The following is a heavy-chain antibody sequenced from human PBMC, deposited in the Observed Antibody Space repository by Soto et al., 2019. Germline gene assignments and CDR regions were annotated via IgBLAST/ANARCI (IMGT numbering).Heavy chain of an antibody. D-gene: IGHD3-22*01. J-gene: IGHJ4*02. V-gene: IGHV4-34*01. CDR2: INHSGST. CDR3: ARADSSGYLY. Sequence: VQLQQWGAGLLKPSETLSLTCAVYGGSFSGYYWSWIRQPPGKGLEWIGEINHSGSTNYNPSLKSRVTISVDTSKNQFSLKLSSVTAADTAVYYCARADSSGYLYWGQGTLVTVSS. CDR1: GGSFSGYY.